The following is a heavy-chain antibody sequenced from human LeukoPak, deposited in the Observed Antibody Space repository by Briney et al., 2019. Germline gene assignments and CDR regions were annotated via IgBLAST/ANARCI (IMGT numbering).Heavy chain of an antibody. Sequence: NPSETLSLTCTVSGGSISSYYWSWIRQPPWKGLEWIGYIYYSGSTNYNPSLKSRVTISVDTSKNRFSLKLSSVTAADTAVYYCARGGYCSSTSCYIPVDPWGQGTLVTVSS. CDR2: IYYSGST. CDR1: GGSISSYY. J-gene: IGHJ5*02. CDR3: ARGGYCSSTSCYIPVDP. V-gene: IGHV4-59*01. D-gene: IGHD2-2*02.